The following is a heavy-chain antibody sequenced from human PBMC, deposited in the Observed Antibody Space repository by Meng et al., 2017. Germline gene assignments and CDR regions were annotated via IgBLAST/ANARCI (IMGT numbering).Heavy chain of an antibody. J-gene: IGHJ4*02. Sequence: SETLSLTCTVSGGSISSSSYYWGWIRQPPGKGLEWIGSIYYSGSTYYNPSLKSRVTISVDTSKNQFSLKLSSVTAADTAVYYCASDLEQQLVPGAFDYWGQGTLVTVSS. V-gene: IGHV4-39*07. D-gene: IGHD6-13*01. CDR3: ASDLEQQLVPGAFDY. CDR2: IYYSGST. CDR1: GGSISSSSYY.